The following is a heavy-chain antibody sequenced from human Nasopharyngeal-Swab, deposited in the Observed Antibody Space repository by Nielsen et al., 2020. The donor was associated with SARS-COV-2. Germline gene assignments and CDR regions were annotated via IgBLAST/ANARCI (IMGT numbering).Heavy chain of an antibody. CDR3: ARLPDRITGTYY. J-gene: IGHJ4*02. Sequence: SETLSLTCTVSGGSISSYYWSWIRQPPGKGLEWIGYIYYSGSTIYNPSLKSRVTIPVDTSKIQFSLQLSPVTAADTAVYYCARLPDRITGTYYWGQGTLVTVSS. CDR2: IYYSGST. V-gene: IGHV4-59*08. CDR1: GGSISSYY. D-gene: IGHD1-20*01.